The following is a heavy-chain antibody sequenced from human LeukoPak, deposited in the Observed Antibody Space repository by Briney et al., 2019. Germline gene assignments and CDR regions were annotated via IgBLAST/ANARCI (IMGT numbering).Heavy chain of an antibody. J-gene: IGHJ6*02. CDR2: IDNSGST. V-gene: IGHV4-59*01. D-gene: IGHD6-19*01. CDR3: ARAPLYSGGSGWSIYYFYAMDV. Sequence: SQTLSLTCTVSGGSISSSYWSWVRQPPGKGLEWIGYIDNSGSTNYNPSLKSRVTISLDTPKSQFSLKLSSVTAADTAVYYCARAPLYSGGSGWSIYYFYAMDVWGHGTTVTVSS. CDR1: GGSISSSY.